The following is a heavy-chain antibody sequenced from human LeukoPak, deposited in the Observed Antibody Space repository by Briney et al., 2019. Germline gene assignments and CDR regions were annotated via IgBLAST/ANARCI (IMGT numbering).Heavy chain of an antibody. Sequence: ASVKVSCKASGYTFTGYLMHWVRQAPGQGLEWMGWISPNSGDTKYAQKSQGRVTMTRDTSISTAYMELSSLRSGDTAVYYCVRALSTVATWLYLWGRGTLVTVSS. V-gene: IGHV1-2*02. CDR3: VRALSTVATWLYL. CDR1: GYTFTGYL. CDR2: ISPNSGDT. J-gene: IGHJ2*01. D-gene: IGHD4-17*01.